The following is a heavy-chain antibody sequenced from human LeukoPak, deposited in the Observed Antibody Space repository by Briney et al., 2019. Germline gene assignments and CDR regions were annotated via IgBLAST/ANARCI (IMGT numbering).Heavy chain of an antibody. CDR3: ARGPILRHFNYYMDV. V-gene: IGHV3-7*01. D-gene: IGHD3-9*01. CDR2: IKQDGSET. J-gene: IGHJ6*03. CDR1: EFTFSHHW. Sequence: GGSLRLSCAASEFTFSHHWMTWVRQAPGKGLELVANIKQDGSETYYVDSVKGRFTISRDNAKNSLDMQMNSLRVEDTAVYYCARGPILRHFNYYMDVWGKGTTVIISS.